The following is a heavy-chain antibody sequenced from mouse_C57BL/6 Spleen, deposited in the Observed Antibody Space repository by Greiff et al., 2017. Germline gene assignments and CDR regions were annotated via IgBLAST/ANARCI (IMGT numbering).Heavy chain of an antibody. D-gene: IGHD3-1*01. CDR1: GYTFTSYW. CDR3: ASSGGKGWSCAV. V-gene: IGHV1-72*01. CDR2: IDPNRGGT. J-gene: IGHJ1*03. Sequence: QVQLQQPGAELVKPGASVKLSCKASGYTFTSYWMHWVKQRPGRGLEWIGRIDPNRGGTKYNEKFKSKATLTVDKPSSTAYMQLSSLTSEDSAVYYCASSGGKGWSCAVLGTGPTVTGSS.